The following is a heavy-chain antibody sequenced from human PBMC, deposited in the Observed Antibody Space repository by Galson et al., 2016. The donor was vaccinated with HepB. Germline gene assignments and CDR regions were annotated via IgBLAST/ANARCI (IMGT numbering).Heavy chain of an antibody. CDR3: ARDHRLRPVPGGGMDV. CDR1: GGSISTYY. D-gene: IGHD4-17*01. V-gene: IGHV4-59*01. CDR2: IYYIGST. Sequence: SETLSLTCTVSGGSISTYYWSWIRQPPGKGLEWIGYIYYIGSTNNNPSLKSRVTISVDTSKNQFSLKLSSVTAADTAVYYCARDHRLRPVPGGGMDVWGKGTTVTVSS. J-gene: IGHJ6*04.